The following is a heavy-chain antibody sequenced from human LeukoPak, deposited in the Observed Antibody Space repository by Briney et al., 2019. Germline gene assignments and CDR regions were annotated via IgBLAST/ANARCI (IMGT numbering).Heavy chain of an antibody. Sequence: ASVKVSCKASGGTFSSYAISWVRQAPGQGLEWMGGIIPIFGTANYAQKFQGRVTITTDESTSTAYMELSSLRSEDTAVYYCAGEYSSSWYGSWYYYMDVWGKGTTVTVSS. CDR3: AGEYSSSWYGSWYYYMDV. V-gene: IGHV1-69*05. D-gene: IGHD6-13*01. CDR2: IIPIFGTA. J-gene: IGHJ6*03. CDR1: GGTFSSYA.